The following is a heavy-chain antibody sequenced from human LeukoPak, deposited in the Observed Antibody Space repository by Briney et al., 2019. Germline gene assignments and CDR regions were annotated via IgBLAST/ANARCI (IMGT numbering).Heavy chain of an antibody. CDR1: GYTFTGYY. J-gene: IGHJ5*02. Sequence: ASVKVSFKASGYTFTGYYIHWVRQAPGQGREWMGWINPNSGGTNYAQRFQGGVTVTRGASISTAYMELSRLRSDDTAFYYCARYDSTVNWFDPWGQGTLVTVSS. CDR2: INPNSGGT. D-gene: IGHD3-22*01. CDR3: ARYDSTVNWFDP. V-gene: IGHV1-2*02.